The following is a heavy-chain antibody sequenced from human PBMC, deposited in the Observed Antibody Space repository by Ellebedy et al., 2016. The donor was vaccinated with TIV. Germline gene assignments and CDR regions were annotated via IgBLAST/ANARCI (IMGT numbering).Heavy chain of an antibody. CDR3: ASNVDTAMVDDY. V-gene: IGHV1-69*04. CDR1: GYTFTSYD. D-gene: IGHD5-18*01. CDR2: IIPILGIA. Sequence: AASVKVSCKASGYTFTSYDINWVRQATGQGLEWMGRIIPILGIANYAQKFQGRVTITADKSTSTAYMELSSLRSEDTAVYYCASNVDTAMVDDYWGQGTLVTVSS. J-gene: IGHJ4*02.